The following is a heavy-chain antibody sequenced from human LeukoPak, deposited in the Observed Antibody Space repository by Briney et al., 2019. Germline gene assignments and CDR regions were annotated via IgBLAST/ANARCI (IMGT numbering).Heavy chain of an antibody. D-gene: IGHD4-23*01. J-gene: IGHJ4*02. CDR1: GLTFSSYW. CDR3: ARADDGANSWVNY. Sequence: PGGSLRLSCAASGLTFSSYWMHWVRQAPGKGLMWISRINRDGRGTSYAASVRGRFNMSRDNAKNTLYLQMNSLRAEDTAVYYCARADDGANSWVNYWGQGTLVTVSS. CDR2: INRDGRGT. V-gene: IGHV3-74*01.